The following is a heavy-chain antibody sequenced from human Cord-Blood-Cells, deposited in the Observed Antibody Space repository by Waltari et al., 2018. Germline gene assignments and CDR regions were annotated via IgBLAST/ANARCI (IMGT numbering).Heavy chain of an antibody. CDR3: AIPNWDYWYFDL. V-gene: IGHV4-39*01. Sequence: QLQLQASGPGLVKPSESLSLTCTVSGGSISSSSYSWGWIRQPPGKGLEWIGSSYYSGSTYYTPSLKSRVTISVDTSKNQFSLKLSSVTAADTAVYYCAIPNWDYWYFDLWGRGTLVTVSS. D-gene: IGHD7-27*01. CDR1: GGSISSSSYS. J-gene: IGHJ2*01. CDR2: SYYSGST.